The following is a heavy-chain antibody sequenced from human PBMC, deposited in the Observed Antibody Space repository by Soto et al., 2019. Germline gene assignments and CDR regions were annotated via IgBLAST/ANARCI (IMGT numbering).Heavy chain of an antibody. CDR1: GFSFSSFA. Sequence: EVQLLESGGGFIHPGGSLRLSCAASGFSFSSFAMNWVRQAPGKGLEWVSIISGSADSTFYADSVKGRFTISRDNSKSTRYLQINSLRAEDTAVYYCATTMGAMIYAISVYGMDVWGQGTTVTVSS. V-gene: IGHV3-23*01. CDR2: ISGSADST. CDR3: ATTMGAMIYAISVYGMDV. D-gene: IGHD2-8*01. J-gene: IGHJ6*02.